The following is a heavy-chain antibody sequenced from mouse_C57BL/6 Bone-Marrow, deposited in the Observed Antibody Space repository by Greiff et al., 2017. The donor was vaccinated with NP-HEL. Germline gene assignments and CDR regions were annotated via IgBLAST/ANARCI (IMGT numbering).Heavy chain of an antibody. Sequence: QVQLQQSGPELVKPGASVKISCKASGYSFTSYYIHWVKQRPGQGLEWIGWIYPGSGNTKYNEKFKGKATLTADTSSSTAYMQLSSLTSEDSAVYYCARLGGHYGSSYDFDYWGQGTTLTVSS. CDR3: ARLGGHYGSSYDFDY. J-gene: IGHJ2*01. CDR1: GYSFTSYY. D-gene: IGHD1-1*01. V-gene: IGHV1-66*01. CDR2: IYPGSGNT.